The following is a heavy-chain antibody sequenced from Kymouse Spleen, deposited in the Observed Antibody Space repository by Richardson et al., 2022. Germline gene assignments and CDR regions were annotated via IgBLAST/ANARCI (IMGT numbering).Heavy chain of an antibody. Sequence: EVQLVESGGGLVKPGGSLRLSCAASGFTFSNAWMSWVRQAPGKGLEWVGRIKSKTDGGTTDYAAPVKGRFTISRDDSKNTLYLQMNSLKTEDTAVYYCTTGYSSGWSYYYYYGMDVWGQGTTVTVSS. V-gene: IGHV3-15*01. D-gene: IGHD6-19*01. CDR3: TTGYSSGWSYYYYYGMDV. J-gene: IGHJ6*02. CDR2: IKSKTDGGTT. CDR1: GFTFSNAW.